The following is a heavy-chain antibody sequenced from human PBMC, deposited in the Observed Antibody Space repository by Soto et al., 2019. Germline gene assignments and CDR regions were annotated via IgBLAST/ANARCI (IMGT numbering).Heavy chain of an antibody. CDR1: GFSFTSYW. Sequence: PGETLKISCKGSGFSFTSYWIGWVRQMPGKGLEWMGVIYPDDSDIIYSPSFQGQVTFSADKSINTAYLQWGSLKASDAAMYYCARQLLGSGTYYFDYWGQGTLVT. CDR3: ARQLLGSGTYYFDY. CDR2: IYPDDSDI. V-gene: IGHV5-51*01. J-gene: IGHJ4*02. D-gene: IGHD3-10*01.